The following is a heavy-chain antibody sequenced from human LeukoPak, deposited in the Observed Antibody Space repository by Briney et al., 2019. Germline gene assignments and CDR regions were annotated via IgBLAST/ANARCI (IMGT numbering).Heavy chain of an antibody. Sequence: PSETLSLTCTVSRESINNHYWNWLRQSPGKGLGWIGYIFHFGSPHYNPSLSSRVTTSIDTSKNQFSLALTSVTTAESAIYFCASSRAGYTSGWFFESWGQGALVPVS. V-gene: IGHV4-59*11. J-gene: IGHJ4*02. D-gene: IGHD6-13*01. CDR3: ASSRAGYTSGWFFES. CDR1: RESINNHY. CDR2: IFHFGSP.